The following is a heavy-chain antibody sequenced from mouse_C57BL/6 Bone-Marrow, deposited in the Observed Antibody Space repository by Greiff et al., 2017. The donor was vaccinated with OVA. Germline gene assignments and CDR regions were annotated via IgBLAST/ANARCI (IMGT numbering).Heavy chain of an antibody. V-gene: IGHV1-15*01. D-gene: IGHD2-1*01. CDR1: GYTFTDYE. CDR3: TRNYGHSDYYAMDY. CDR2: IDPETGGT. Sequence: QVQLKESGAELVRPGASVTLSCKASGYTFTDYEMHWVKQTPVHGLEWIGAIDPETGGTAYNQKFKGKAILTADKSSSTAYMELRSLTSEDSAVYYCTRNYGHSDYYAMDYWGQGTSVTVSS. J-gene: IGHJ4*01.